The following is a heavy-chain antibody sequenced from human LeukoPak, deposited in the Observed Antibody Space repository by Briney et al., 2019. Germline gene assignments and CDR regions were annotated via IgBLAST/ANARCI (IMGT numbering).Heavy chain of an antibody. V-gene: IGHV3-23*01. CDR2: ISGSGGST. CDR1: GFTFRSYS. CDR3: AISSGSYYDYFDY. J-gene: IGHJ4*02. D-gene: IGHD3-10*01. Sequence: GGSLRLSCAASGFTFRSYSMNWVRQAPGKGLEWVSAISGSGGSTYYADSVKGRFTISRDNSKNTLYLQMNSLRAEDTAVYYCAISSGSYYDYFDYWGQGTLVTVSS.